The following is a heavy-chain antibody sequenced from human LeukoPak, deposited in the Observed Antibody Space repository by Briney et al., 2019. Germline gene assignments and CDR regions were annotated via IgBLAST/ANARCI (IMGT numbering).Heavy chain of an antibody. D-gene: IGHD6-13*01. CDR2: IDTYSGKT. V-gene: IGHV1-18*01. CDR3: ARDRGIAEADSFDP. CDR1: GYTYTTDG. J-gene: IGHJ5*02. Sequence: ASVKVSCKASGYTYTTDGISWVRQAPGQGLEWMGWIDTYSGKTNYAQKFQGRVTMTSDTSTSTAYMELRSLRSDDTAVYYCARDRGIAEADSFDPWGQGTLVSVSS.